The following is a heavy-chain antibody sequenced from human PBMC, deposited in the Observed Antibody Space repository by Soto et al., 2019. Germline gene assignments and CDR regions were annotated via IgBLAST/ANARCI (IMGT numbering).Heavy chain of an antibody. CDR2: ISYDGSNT. D-gene: IGHD1-26*01. J-gene: IGHJ4*02. V-gene: IGHV3-30*18. Sequence: PGGSLRLSCAASGFTFSSYGMHWVRQAPGKGLEWVAIISYDGSNTYYADSVKGRFTISRDNSKNTLYLQMNSLRDEDTSVYYCAKEGGMSLRYYISSSYYFDYWGQVYLVTVSS. CDR1: GFTFSSYG. CDR3: AKEGGMSLRYYISSSYYFDY.